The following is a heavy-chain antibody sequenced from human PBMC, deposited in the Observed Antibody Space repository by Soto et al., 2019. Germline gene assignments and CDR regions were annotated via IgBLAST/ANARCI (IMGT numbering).Heavy chain of an antibody. J-gene: IGHJ6*02. V-gene: IGHV4-38-2*01. CDR1: GYSISSGYY. CDR3: AKIPGIAVAGDSPYYYYGMDV. Sequence: SETLSLTCAVSGYSISSGYYWGWIRQPPGKGLEWIGSIYHSGSTYYNPSLKSRVTISVDTSKNQFSLKLSSVTAADTAVYYCAKIPGIAVAGDSPYYYYGMDVWGQGTTVTVSS. D-gene: IGHD6-19*01. CDR2: IYHSGST.